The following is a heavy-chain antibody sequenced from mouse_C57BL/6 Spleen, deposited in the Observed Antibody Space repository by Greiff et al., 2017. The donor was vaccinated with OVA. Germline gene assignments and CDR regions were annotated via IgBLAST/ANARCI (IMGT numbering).Heavy chain of an antibody. CDR1: GYTFTSYG. D-gene: IGHD2-3*01. V-gene: IGHV1-81*01. Sequence: QVQLQQSGAELARPGASVKLSCKASGYTFTSYGISWVKQRTGQGLEWIGEIYPRSGNTYYNEKFKGKATLTADKSSSTAYMELRSLTSEDSAVYFCARDDGYYECYAMDYWGQGTSGTVSS. CDR2: IYPRSGNT. CDR3: ARDDGYYECYAMDY. J-gene: IGHJ4*01.